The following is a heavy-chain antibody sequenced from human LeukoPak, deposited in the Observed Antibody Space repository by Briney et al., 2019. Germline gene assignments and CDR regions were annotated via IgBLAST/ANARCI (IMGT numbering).Heavy chain of an antibody. D-gene: IGHD6-19*01. CDR2: VSGTSEYI. CDR3: ARWYSSGWYSDY. Sequence: GGSLRLSCAASGFSFSTYSMTWVRQAPGKGLEWVSSVSGTSEYIYYADSVRGRFTISRDNAKNTVYLQMNSLRAEDTAVYYCARWYSSGWYSDYWGQGTLVTVSS. V-gene: IGHV3-21*06. J-gene: IGHJ4*02. CDR1: GFSFSTYS.